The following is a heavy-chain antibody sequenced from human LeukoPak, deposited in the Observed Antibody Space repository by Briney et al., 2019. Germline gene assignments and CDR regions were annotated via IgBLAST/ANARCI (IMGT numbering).Heavy chain of an antibody. V-gene: IGHV3-48*04. CDR3: ASLDSAAAARGY. CDR1: GFTFSSHW. CDR2: ISNIGDII. J-gene: IGHJ4*02. Sequence: PGGSLRLSCVASGFTFSSHWMSWVRQAPGKGLEWISHISNIGDIIHYANSVEGRFTISRDNAKNSLYLQMNSLRAEDTAVYYCASLDSAAAARGYWGQGTLVTVSS. D-gene: IGHD6-13*01.